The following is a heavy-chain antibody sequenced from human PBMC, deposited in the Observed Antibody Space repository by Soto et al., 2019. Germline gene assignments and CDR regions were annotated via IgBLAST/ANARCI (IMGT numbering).Heavy chain of an antibody. Sequence: GGSLRLSCAASGFTFRSYGMHWVRQAPSKGLGWVAVISYDGSNKYYADSVKGRFTISRDNSKNTLYLQMNSLRAEDTAVYYCAKDREWLADYYYYGMDVWGQGTTVTVSS. CDR3: AKDREWLADYYYYGMDV. D-gene: IGHD6-19*01. V-gene: IGHV3-30*18. CDR2: ISYDGSNK. J-gene: IGHJ6*02. CDR1: GFTFRSYG.